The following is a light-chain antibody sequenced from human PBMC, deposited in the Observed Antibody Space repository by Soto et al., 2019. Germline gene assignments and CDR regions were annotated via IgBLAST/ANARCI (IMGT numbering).Light chain of an antibody. CDR1: SSNIGSNT. V-gene: IGLV1-44*01. CDR3: AAWDDSPNGPV. Sequence: QPVLTQPPSASGTPGQRVTISCSGSSSNIGSNTVNWYQHLPGTAPKLLIYSNTQRPSGVPDRFSGSKSGTSASLAISGLQSEDEADYYCAAWDDSPNGPVFGGGTKLTVL. J-gene: IGLJ3*02. CDR2: SNT.